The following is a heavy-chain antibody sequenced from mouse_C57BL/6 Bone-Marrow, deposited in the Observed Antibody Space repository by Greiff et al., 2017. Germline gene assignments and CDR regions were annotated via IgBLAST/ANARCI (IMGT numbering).Heavy chain of an antibody. CDR1: GYTFTGYW. V-gene: IGHV1-9*01. CDR2: ILTGGGST. Sequence: QVQLQQSGAELMKPGASVKLSCKATGYTFTGYWIEWVKQRPGHGLEWIGEILTGGGSTHYNEKFKGKATFNADTSSNTAYMQLSSLTYEASRIYDCARVNVIDNRYDWYCDVGGTGTTVTVSS. D-gene: IGHD2-12*01. J-gene: IGHJ1*03. CDR3: ARVNVIDNRYDWYCDV.